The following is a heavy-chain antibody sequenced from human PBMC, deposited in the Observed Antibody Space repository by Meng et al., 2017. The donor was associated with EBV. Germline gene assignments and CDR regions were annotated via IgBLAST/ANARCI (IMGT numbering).Heavy chain of an antibody. CDR2: INAGNGNT. V-gene: IGHV1-3*01. CDR3: ARDGGYYYGSGSYYFDY. CDR1: GYTFTSYA. Sequence: GQLGQAGAEVKKPWASVKVSCKASGYTFTSYAMHWVRQAPGQRLEWMGWINAGNGNTKYSQKFQGRVTITRDTSASTAYMELSSLRSEDTAVYYCARDGGYYYGSGSYYFDYWGQGTLVTVSS. J-gene: IGHJ4*02. D-gene: IGHD3-10*01.